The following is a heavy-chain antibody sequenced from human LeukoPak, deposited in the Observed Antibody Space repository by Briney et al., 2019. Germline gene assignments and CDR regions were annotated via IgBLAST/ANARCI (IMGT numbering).Heavy chain of an antibody. Sequence: SETLSLTCTVSGDSINNYYWSWIRQPPGKGREWIGYFYYTGSANYNPSLKSRVTISIDTSKNQFSLKLNSVTATDTAVYYCAREMATSLDVWGQGTTVTVSS. CDR1: GDSINNYY. D-gene: IGHD5-24*01. CDR3: AREMATSLDV. V-gene: IGHV4-59*08. J-gene: IGHJ6*02. CDR2: FYYTGSA.